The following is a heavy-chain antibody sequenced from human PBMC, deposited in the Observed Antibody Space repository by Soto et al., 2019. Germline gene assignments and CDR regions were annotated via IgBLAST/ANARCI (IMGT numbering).Heavy chain of an antibody. J-gene: IGHJ4*02. Sequence: QVQLVESGGGVVQPGRSLRLSCAASGFTFSSYAMHWVRQAPGKGLEWVAVISYDGSNKYYADSVKGRFTISRDNSKNTLYLQMNSLRAEDTAVYYCARGDDYGDRKAEWGQGTLVTVSS. CDR2: ISYDGSNK. CDR1: GFTFSSYA. CDR3: ARGDDYGDRKAE. D-gene: IGHD4-17*01. V-gene: IGHV3-30-3*01.